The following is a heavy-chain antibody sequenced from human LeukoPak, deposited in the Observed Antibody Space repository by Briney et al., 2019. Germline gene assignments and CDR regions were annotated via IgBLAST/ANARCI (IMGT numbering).Heavy chain of an antibody. CDR3: AKAAGSGYYYGFDY. CDR1: GFPFSTHS. Sequence: GGSLRLSCAASGFPFSTHSLNWVRQAPGKGLEWVSAISGSGRSTSYADSVKGRFTISRDTYKNTLFLQMNSLRAEDTAVYYCAKAAGSGYYYGFDYWGQGTLVTVSS. J-gene: IGHJ4*02. V-gene: IGHV3-23*01. CDR2: ISGSGRST. D-gene: IGHD3-22*01.